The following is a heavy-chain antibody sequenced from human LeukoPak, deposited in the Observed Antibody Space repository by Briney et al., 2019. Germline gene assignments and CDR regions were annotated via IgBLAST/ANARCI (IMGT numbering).Heavy chain of an antibody. CDR3: AKSYDYVWGSFGG. Sequence: GRSLRLSCAASGFTFSSYGMHWVRQAPGKGLEWVAVISYDGSNKYCADSVKGRFTISRDNSKNTLYLQMNSLRAEDTAVYYCAKSYDYVWGSFGGWGQGTLVTVSS. CDR2: ISYDGSNK. CDR1: GFTFSSYG. J-gene: IGHJ4*02. D-gene: IGHD3-16*01. V-gene: IGHV3-30*18.